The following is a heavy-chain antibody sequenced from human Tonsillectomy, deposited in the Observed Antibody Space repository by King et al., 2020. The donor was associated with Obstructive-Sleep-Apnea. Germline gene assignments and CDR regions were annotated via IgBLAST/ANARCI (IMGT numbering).Heavy chain of an antibody. D-gene: IGHD6-19*01. V-gene: IGHV3-48*04. CDR1: GFTFSIYN. CDR3: GRDDSSGYFFDY. J-gene: IGHJ4*02. CDR2: ISSSSSTI. Sequence: VQLVESGGGLVQPGGSLRLSCAASGFTFSIYNMHWVLQAPGKGLDWVSYISSSSSTIYYAESVKGQFTISRDNAKNSLYLQRNGLGAEDTAVYYCGRDDSSGYFFDYWGQGTLVTVSS.